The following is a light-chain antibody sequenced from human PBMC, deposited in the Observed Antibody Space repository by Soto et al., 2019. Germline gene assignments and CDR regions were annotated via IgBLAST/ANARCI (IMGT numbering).Light chain of an antibody. CDR3: SSYTSSSTPYV. V-gene: IGLV2-14*01. J-gene: IGLJ1*01. CDR1: SSDVGGYNY. CDR2: EVS. Sequence: SVLTHPASVSGSPGQSITISCTGTSSDVGGYNYVYWYQQHPGKALKLMIYEVSNRPSGVSNRFSGSKSGNTASLTISGLQAEDEADYYCSSYTSSSTPYVFGTGTKGTVL.